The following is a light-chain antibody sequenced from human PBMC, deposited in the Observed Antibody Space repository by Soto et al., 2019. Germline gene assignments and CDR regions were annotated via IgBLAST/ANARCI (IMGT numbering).Light chain of an antibody. V-gene: IGLV2-14*01. J-gene: IGLJ2*01. CDR3: SSCTSSTTQV. Sequence: QSALTQPASVSGAPGQSITISCTGTSSDVGGYNFVSWYQQHPGTAPKLMIFEVNHRPSGVSNRFAGSKSGNTASLTISGLQAEDDADYYCSSCTSSTTQVLGGGTKVTVL. CDR2: EVN. CDR1: SSDVGGYNF.